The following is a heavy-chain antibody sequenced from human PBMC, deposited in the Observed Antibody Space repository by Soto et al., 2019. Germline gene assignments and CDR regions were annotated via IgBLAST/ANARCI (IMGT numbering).Heavy chain of an antibody. CDR1: DDSISTYY. D-gene: IGHD1-26*01. V-gene: IGHV4-59*01. CDR3: ARGAGASYYGMDV. CDR2: ISYSGST. J-gene: IGHJ6*02. Sequence: QVQLQESGPGLVKPSETLSLTCTVSDDSISTYYWSWIRQPPGKGLEWIGYISYSGSTNYNPSLKSRVTISVDTSKNPFSLKLSSGTGAETAMYYCARGAGASYYGMDVWGQGTTVTVS.